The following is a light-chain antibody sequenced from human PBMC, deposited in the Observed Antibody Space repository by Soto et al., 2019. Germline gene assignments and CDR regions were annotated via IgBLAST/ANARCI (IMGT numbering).Light chain of an antibody. CDR3: SSYAGSSTAYV. J-gene: IGLJ1*01. CDR1: SSDVGSYNL. Sequence: QSALTQPASVSGSPGQSITISCTGTSSDVGSYNLVSWYQQHPGKAPKLMIYEVSKRPSGVSNRFSGSKSGNTASLTLSGPQAEDEADYYCSSYAGSSTAYVFGTGTKLTVL. V-gene: IGLV2-23*02. CDR2: EVS.